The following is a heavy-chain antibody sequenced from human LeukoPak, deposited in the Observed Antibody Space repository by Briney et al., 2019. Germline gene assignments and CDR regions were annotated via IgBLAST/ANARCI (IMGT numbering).Heavy chain of an antibody. V-gene: IGHV3-23*01. CDR2: ISGSGGTT. CDR1: GFSFSSYA. CDR3: ARDLYADFWSGSVDY. D-gene: IGHD3-3*01. J-gene: IGHJ4*02. Sequence: GGSLRLSCEASGFSFSSYATSWDRQAPGKGLEWVSGISGSGGTTYYAGSVKGRFTISRDISKNTLYLQMSSLRAGDTAVYYCARDLYADFWSGSVDYWGRGTLVTVSS.